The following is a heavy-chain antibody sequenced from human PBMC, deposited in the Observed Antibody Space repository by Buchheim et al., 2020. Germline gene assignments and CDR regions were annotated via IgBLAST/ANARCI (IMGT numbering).Heavy chain of an antibody. CDR1: GGSFSGYY. CDR2: INHSGST. V-gene: IGHV4-34*01. Sequence: QVQLQQWGAGLLKPSETLSLTCAVYGGSFSGYYWSWIRQPPGKGLEWIGEINHSGSTNYNPSLKSRVTISVETSKNQFSLKLSSVTAADTAVYYCARDRGYYDFWSGYFSPAYGMDVWGQGTT. D-gene: IGHD3-3*01. J-gene: IGHJ6*02. CDR3: ARDRGYYDFWSGYFSPAYGMDV.